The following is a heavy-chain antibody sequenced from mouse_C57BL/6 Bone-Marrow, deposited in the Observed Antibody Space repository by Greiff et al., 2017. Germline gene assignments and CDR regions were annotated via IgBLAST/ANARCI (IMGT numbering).Heavy chain of an antibody. D-gene: IGHD4-1*01. CDR2: LSSGGSYT. CDR1: GFTFSSYG. Sequence: DVMLVESGGDLVKPGGSLKLSCAASGFTFSSYGMSWVRQTPDKRLEWVATLSSGGSYTYYPDSVKGRFTISRDNAKNTLYLQMSSLKSEDTAMYYCARHRNGTYFDVWGTETTGTVSS. CDR3: ARHRNGTYFDV. V-gene: IGHV5-6*02. J-gene: IGHJ1*03.